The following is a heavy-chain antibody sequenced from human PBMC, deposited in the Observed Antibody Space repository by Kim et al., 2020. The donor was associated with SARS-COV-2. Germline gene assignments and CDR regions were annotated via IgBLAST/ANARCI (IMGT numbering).Heavy chain of an antibody. Sequence: GGSLRLSCAASGFTFSSYGMHWVRQAPGKGLEWVAVIWYDGSNKYYADSVKGRFTISRDNSKNTLYLQMNSLRAEDTAVYYCAKGTEGYYDILTGYYMYYYGMDVWGQGTTVTVSS. J-gene: IGHJ6*02. CDR3: AKGTEGYYDILTGYYMYYYGMDV. V-gene: IGHV3-33*06. CDR2: IWYDGSNK. D-gene: IGHD3-9*01. CDR1: GFTFSSYG.